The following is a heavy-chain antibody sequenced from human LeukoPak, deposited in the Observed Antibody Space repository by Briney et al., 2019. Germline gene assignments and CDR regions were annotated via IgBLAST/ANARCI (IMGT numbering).Heavy chain of an antibody. Sequence: ASVKVSCKASGYTFTSYYMHWVRQAPGQGLEWMGIINPSGGSTSYAQKFQGRVTITADESTSTAYMELSSLRSEDTAVYYCARSRYSIVGATTFDYWGQGTLVTVSS. CDR3: ARSRYSIVGATTFDY. J-gene: IGHJ4*02. D-gene: IGHD1-26*01. V-gene: IGHV1-46*01. CDR2: INPSGGST. CDR1: GYTFTSYY.